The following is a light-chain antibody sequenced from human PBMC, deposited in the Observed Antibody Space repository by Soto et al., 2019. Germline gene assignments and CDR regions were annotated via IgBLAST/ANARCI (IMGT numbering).Light chain of an antibody. CDR2: AAS. CDR3: LQAYNYPRI. V-gene: IGKV1-6*01. CDR1: QGISSW. Sequence: AIQMTQAPSTLSASVGDRITITCRASQGISSWLAWYQQKPGKAPKLLIYAASSLQSGVPSRFSGSGSGTDFALTISSLQPEDFATYYCLQAYNYPRIFGQGTKVDIK. J-gene: IGKJ1*01.